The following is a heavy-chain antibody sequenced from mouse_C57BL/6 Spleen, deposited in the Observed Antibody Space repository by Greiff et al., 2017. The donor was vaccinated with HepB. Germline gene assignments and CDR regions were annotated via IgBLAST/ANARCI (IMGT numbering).Heavy chain of an antibody. J-gene: IGHJ3*01. V-gene: IGHV1-50*01. CDR2: IDPSDSYT. Sequence: VQLQHPGAELVKPGASVKLSCKASGYTFTSYWMQWVKQRPGQGLEWIGEIDPSDSYTNYNQKFKGKATLTVDTSSSTAYMQLSSLTSEDSAVYYCAIYYGNPFAYWGQGTLVTVSA. D-gene: IGHD2-1*01. CDR3: AIYYGNPFAY. CDR1: GYTFTSYW.